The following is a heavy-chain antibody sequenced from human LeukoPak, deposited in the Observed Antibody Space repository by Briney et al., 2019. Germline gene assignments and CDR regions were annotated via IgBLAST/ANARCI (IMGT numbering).Heavy chain of an antibody. V-gene: IGHV3-11*01. CDR1: RFTFSDHY. CDR3: ARSSSPRFDY. D-gene: IGHD2-2*01. Sequence: PGGSLRLSCAASRFTFSDHYMNWISQAPGKGLEWVSFISSDGSSTWYADSVKGRFTISRDNAKNSLYLQMNSLRAEDTALYYCARSSSPRFDYWGQGTLVTVSS. J-gene: IGHJ4*02. CDR2: ISSDGSST.